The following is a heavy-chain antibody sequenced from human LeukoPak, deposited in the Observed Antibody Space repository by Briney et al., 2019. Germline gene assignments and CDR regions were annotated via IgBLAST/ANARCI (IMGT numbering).Heavy chain of an antibody. J-gene: IGHJ4*02. CDR1: GYSISSGYY. CDR2: IYHSGST. Sequence: PSETLSLTCTVSGYSISSGYYWGWIRQPPGKGLEWIGSIYHSGSTYYNPSRKSRVTISVDTSKNQFSLKLSSVTAADTAVYYCARDADFHFDYWGQGTLVTVSS. CDR3: ARDADFHFDY. V-gene: IGHV4-38-2*02.